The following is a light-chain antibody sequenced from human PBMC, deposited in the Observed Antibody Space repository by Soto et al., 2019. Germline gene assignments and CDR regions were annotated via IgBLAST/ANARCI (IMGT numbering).Light chain of an antibody. J-gene: IGKJ5*01. Sequence: DIQMTQSPSSLSASVGDRFTITCLASESISSYLNWYQQKPGKAPKPLIYAASSLQSGVPSRFSGSGSGTDFTLTISSLQPEDFATYYCQQSYSTPITFGQGTLLEI. CDR2: AAS. V-gene: IGKV1-39*01. CDR1: ESISSY. CDR3: QQSYSTPIT.